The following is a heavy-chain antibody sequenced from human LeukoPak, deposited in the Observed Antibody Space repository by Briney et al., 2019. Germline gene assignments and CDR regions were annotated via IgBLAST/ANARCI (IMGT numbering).Heavy chain of an antibody. CDR1: GFSLNTRGMC. CDR2: IDWDGDK. J-gene: IGHJ4*02. V-gene: IGHV2-70*13. CDR3: ARGDYGDRIFDY. Sequence: SGPTLVKPTQTLTLTCTFSGFSLNTRGMCVSWLRQPPGKALVWLALIDWDGDKYYSTSLKTRPTVSKGTSKNQVVLIMTNMDPVDTATYYCARGDYGDRIFDYWGLGTLVTVSS. D-gene: IGHD4-17*01.